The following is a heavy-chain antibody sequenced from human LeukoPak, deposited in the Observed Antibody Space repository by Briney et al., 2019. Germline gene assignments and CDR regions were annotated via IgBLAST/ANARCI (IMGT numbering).Heavy chain of an antibody. CDR3: AKCRSPSKYDYVWGRNWFDP. CDR1: GYTLTELS. CDR2: INPSDGST. D-gene: IGHD3-16*01. J-gene: IGHJ5*02. Sequence: ASVKVSCNVSGYTLTELSMHWVRQAPGKGLEWMGIINPSDGSTTYAQKFQGRATMTRDTSTSTVYMELSSLTSEDTAVYFCAKCRSPSKYDYVWGRNWFDPWGPGTLVTVSS. V-gene: IGHV1-46*03.